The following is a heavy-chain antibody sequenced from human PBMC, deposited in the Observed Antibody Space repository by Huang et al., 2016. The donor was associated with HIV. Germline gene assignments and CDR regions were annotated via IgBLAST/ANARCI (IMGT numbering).Heavy chain of an antibody. CDR3: ARDPHVFVAGPFFDC. J-gene: IGHJ4*02. V-gene: IGHV1-3*04. Sequence: QVQLVQSGAEVKKPGASVKVSCKASGYTFTNFAMHWVRQAPGQRLEWMGWIDTDKSDKRYSQRFQGRLTITRDTSASTAYMELSSLRSEDTAVYYCARDPHVFVAGPFFDCWGQGTLVTVSS. D-gene: IGHD3-10*02. CDR1: GYTFTNFA. CDR2: IDTDKSDK.